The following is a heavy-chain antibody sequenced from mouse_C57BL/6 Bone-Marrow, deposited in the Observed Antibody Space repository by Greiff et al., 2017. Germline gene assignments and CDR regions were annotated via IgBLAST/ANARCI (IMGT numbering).Heavy chain of an antibody. V-gene: IGHV1-19*01. CDR3: ARRDYYGSSWYYAMDY. J-gene: IGHJ4*01. D-gene: IGHD1-1*01. Sequence: DVQLQESGPVLVKPGASVKMSCKASGYTFTDYYMNWVKQSHGKSLEWIGVINPYNGGTSYNQKFKGKATLTVDKSSSTAYMELNSLTSEDSAVYYCARRDYYGSSWYYAMDYWGQGTSVTVSS. CDR2: INPYNGGT. CDR1: GYTFTDYY.